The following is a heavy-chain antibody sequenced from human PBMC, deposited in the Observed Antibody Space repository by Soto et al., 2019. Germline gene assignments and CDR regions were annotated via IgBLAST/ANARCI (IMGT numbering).Heavy chain of an antibody. J-gene: IGHJ4*02. D-gene: IGHD3-10*01. CDR2: INSDGGTT. Sequence: EVQLVESGGGLVQPGGSLRLSCAGSGLTLSRYWMHWVRQGPGKGLVWVSRINSDGGTTTYADSVKGRFTISRDNAKNTVDQQMNSLRAEDTAVYYCLAGETNYFDFWGQGTLVTVSS. CDR1: GLTLSRYW. CDR3: LAGETNYFDF. V-gene: IGHV3-74*01.